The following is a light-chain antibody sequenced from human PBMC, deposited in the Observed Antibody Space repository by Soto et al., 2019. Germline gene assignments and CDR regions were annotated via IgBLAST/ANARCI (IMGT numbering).Light chain of an antibody. CDR2: GPS. CDR1: QSISSN. J-gene: IGKJ2*01. V-gene: IGKV3-15*01. CDR3: QQYYTWPRT. Sequence: EIVMTQSPATLSVSPGERATLSCRASQSISSNLAWYQQKPGQAPRLLIYGPSTRATGVPARFSGSGSGTEFTLTISSLQSEDFAVYYCQQYYTWPRTFGQGAKLEIE.